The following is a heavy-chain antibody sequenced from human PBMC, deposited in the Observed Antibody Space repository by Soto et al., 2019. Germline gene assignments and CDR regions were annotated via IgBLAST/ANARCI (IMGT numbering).Heavy chain of an antibody. CDR2: ISGSGAAT. CDR3: AKTRLYDNNDYHRDGFDV. V-gene: IGHV3-23*01. Sequence: EMKLLESGGGLVQPGGSLRLSCAASGFRFWTYSMSWVRQAPRKGLEWVSGISGSGAATYYTESVKGRFTVSRDNSKDTLFLQMNTLRVEDTAVYYCAKTRLYDNNDYHRDGFDVWGPGTVFTVSS. D-gene: IGHD3-22*01. CDR1: GFRFWTYS. J-gene: IGHJ3*01.